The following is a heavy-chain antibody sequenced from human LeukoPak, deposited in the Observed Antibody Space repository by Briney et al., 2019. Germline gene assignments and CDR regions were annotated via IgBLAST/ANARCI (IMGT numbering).Heavy chain of an antibody. Sequence: ASVKVSCKASGYTFTSYGISWVRQAPGQGLEWMGWISAYNGNTNYAQKLQGRVTMTTDTSTSTAYMELRSLRSDDTAVYYCARDLLQLYYYGMDVWGQGTTVTVSS. CDR1: GYTFTSYG. D-gene: IGHD5-18*01. V-gene: IGHV1-18*01. CDR2: ISAYNGNT. CDR3: ARDLLQLYYYGMDV. J-gene: IGHJ6*02.